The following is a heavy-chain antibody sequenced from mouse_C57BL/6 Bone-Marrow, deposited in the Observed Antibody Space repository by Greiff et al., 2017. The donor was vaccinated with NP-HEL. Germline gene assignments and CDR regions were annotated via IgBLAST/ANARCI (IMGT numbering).Heavy chain of an antibody. CDR3: ARSYNRY. V-gene: IGHV1-59*01. D-gene: IGHD1-3*01. CDR1: GYTFTSYW. Sequence: QVQLKQPGAELVRPGTSVKLSCKASGYTFTSYWMHWVKQRPGQGLEWIGVIDPSDSYTNYNQKFKGKATLTVDTSSSTAYMQLSSLTSEDSAVYYCARSYNRYWGQGTTLTVSS. CDR2: IDPSDSYT. J-gene: IGHJ2*01.